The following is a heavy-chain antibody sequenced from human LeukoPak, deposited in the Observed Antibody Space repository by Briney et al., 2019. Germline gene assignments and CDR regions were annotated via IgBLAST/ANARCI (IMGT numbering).Heavy chain of an antibody. Sequence: SETLSLTCTVSGGSISSSSYYWGWIRQPPGKGLEWIGSIYYSGSTYYNPSLKSRVTISVDTSRNQFSLKLSSVTAADTAVYYCASLGIAVAGNDAFDIWGQGTMVTVSS. CDR1: GGSISSSSYY. V-gene: IGHV4-39*01. CDR2: IYYSGST. J-gene: IGHJ3*02. D-gene: IGHD6-19*01. CDR3: ASLGIAVAGNDAFDI.